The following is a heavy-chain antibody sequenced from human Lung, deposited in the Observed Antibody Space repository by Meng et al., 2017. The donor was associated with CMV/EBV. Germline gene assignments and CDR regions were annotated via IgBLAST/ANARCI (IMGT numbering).Heavy chain of an antibody. CDR3: ARAVAAAEWFDP. CDR1: GGSFSGYY. Sequence: SETLSLTCAVYGGSFSGYYWSWIRQPPGKGLEWIGEINHSGSTNYNPSLKSRVTISVDTSKNQFSLKLGSVTAADTAVYYCARAVAAAEWFDPWGQGTLVTVSS. V-gene: IGHV4-34*01. D-gene: IGHD6-13*01. CDR2: INHSGST. J-gene: IGHJ5*02.